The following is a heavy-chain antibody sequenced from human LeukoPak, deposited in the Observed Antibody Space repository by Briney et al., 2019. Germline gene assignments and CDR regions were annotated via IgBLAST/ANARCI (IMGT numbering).Heavy chain of an antibody. CDR3: ARGTSVVGATGDY. Sequence: GGSFXXYYWNWXRXPPGKGLEWIGEINHSGSTNYNPSLKSRVTISVDTSKNQFSLKLSSVTAADTAVYYCARGTSVVGATGDYWGQGTLVTVSS. CDR1: GGSFXXYY. CDR2: INHSGST. J-gene: IGHJ4*02. D-gene: IGHD1-26*01. V-gene: IGHV4-34*01.